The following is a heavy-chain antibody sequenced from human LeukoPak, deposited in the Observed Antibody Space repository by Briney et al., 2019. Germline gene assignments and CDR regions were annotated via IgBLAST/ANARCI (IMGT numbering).Heavy chain of an antibody. CDR3: ARGVIVVVPAALAVEGNYMDV. D-gene: IGHD2-2*01. V-gene: IGHV1-2*02. CDR2: INPNSGGT. Sequence: GASVKVSCKASGYTFTGYYMHWVRQAPGQGLEWMGWINPNSGGTNYAQKFQGRVTMTRDTSISTAYMELSRLRSDDTAVYYCARGVIVVVPAALAVEGNYMDVWGKGTTVTVSS. CDR1: GYTFTGYY. J-gene: IGHJ6*03.